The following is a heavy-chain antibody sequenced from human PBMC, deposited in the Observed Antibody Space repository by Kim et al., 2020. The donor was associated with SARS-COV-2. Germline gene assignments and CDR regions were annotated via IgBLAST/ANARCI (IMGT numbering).Heavy chain of an antibody. J-gene: IGHJ4*02. CDR2: DT. V-gene: IGHV5-51*01. Sequence: DTSYSPSFQGQVTISADKSRNTAYLHWSSLKASDSAMYYCARRMAAAVDYWGQGTLVSVSS. CDR3: ARRMAAAVDY. D-gene: IGHD6-13*01.